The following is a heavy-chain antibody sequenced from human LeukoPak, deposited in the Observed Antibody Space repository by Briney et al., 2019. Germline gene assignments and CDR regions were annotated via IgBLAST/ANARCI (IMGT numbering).Heavy chain of an antibody. CDR3: ASGGLTSDAFDI. Sequence: GASVRVSCKASGYTFTSYDINWVRQATGQGLEWMGWMNPNSGNTGYAQKFQGRVTMTRNTSTSTAYMELSSLRSEDTAVYYCASGGLTSDAFDIWGQGTMVTVSS. CDR1: GYTFTSYD. V-gene: IGHV1-8*01. CDR2: MNPNSGNT. D-gene: IGHD3-16*01. J-gene: IGHJ3*02.